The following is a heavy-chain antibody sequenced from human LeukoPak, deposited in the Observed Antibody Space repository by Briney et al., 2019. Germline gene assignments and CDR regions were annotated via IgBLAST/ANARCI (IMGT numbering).Heavy chain of an antibody. CDR2: IYYSGTT. CDR3: ARNSITRGWLDP. D-gene: IGHD3-10*01. J-gene: IGHJ5*02. V-gene: IGHV4-59*01. Sequence: PSETLSHTCTVSGGSIRSYYWSWIRQPPGKGLEWIGYIYYSGTTNYNPSLKSRVTISVDTSKNQFSLNLSSVTAADTAVYYCARNSITRGWLDPWGQGTLVTVSS. CDR1: GGSIRSYY.